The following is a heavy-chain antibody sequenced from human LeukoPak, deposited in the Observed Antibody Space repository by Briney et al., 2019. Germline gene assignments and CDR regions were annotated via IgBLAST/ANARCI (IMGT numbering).Heavy chain of an antibody. D-gene: IGHD2-15*01. V-gene: IGHV4-34*01. Sequence: SETLSLTCAVYGGSFSGYYWSWIRQPPGKGPEWIGEINHSGSTNYNPSLKSRVTISVDTSKNQFSLKLSSVTAADTAVYYCARDLTVAAIGWAFDIWGQGTMVTVSS. CDR1: GGSFSGYY. CDR2: INHSGST. CDR3: ARDLTVAAIGWAFDI. J-gene: IGHJ3*02.